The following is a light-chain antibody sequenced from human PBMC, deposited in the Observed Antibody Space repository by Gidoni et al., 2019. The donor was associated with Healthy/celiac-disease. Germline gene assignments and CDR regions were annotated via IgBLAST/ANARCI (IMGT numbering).Light chain of an antibody. V-gene: IGLV2-11*01. CDR1: SSDVGGYNY. Sequence: QSDLTQPPSVSESPGPSVTIPCTGTSSDVGGYNYVSWYQQHPGKAPKLMIYDVSKRPSGVPVRFSGSKSGNTASLTISGLQAEDEADYYCCSYAGSYTVVFGGGTKLTVL. CDR3: CSYAGSYTVV. CDR2: DVS. J-gene: IGLJ2*01.